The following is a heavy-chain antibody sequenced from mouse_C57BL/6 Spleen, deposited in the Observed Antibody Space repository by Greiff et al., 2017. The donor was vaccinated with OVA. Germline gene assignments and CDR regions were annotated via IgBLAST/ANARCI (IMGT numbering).Heavy chain of an antibody. CDR2: INPNNGGT. CDR3: AREGYYGSSYFDY. CDR1: GDTFTDYN. Sequence: EVQLQESGPELVKPGASVKMSCKASGDTFTDYNMHWVKQSHGKSLEWIGYINPNNGGTSYNQKFKGKATLTVNKSSSTAYMELRSLTSEDSAVYYCAREGYYGSSYFDYWGQGTTLTVSS. V-gene: IGHV1-22*01. J-gene: IGHJ2*01. D-gene: IGHD1-1*01.